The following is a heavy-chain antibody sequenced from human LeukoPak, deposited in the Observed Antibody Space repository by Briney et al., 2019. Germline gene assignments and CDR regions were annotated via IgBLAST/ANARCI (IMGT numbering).Heavy chain of an antibody. J-gene: IGHJ3*02. CDR3: ATQDDSGSYTPDAFDI. CDR1: GFTFSSYG. D-gene: IGHD1-26*01. CDR2: IRYDGSNK. V-gene: IGHV3-30*02. Sequence: PGGSLRLSCAASGFTFSSYGMHWVRQAPGKGLEWVAFIRYDGSNKYYADSVKGRFTISRDNSKNTLYLQMNSLRAEDTAVYYCATQDDSGSYTPDAFDIWGQGTMVTVSS.